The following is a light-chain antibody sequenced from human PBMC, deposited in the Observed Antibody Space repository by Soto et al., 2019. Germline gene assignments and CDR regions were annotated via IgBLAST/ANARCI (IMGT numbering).Light chain of an antibody. V-gene: IGKV3-20*01. CDR3: QDYGTSWR. J-gene: IGKJ1*01. CDR2: GAS. CDR1: QSVSSTY. Sequence: VLTQKPRTRALSRKSVATRAGRASQSVSSTYLAWYQQRPGQAPGLLLYGASSRATGIPDRFSGSGYGTDVTLPLTRLEREAFAVYYCQDYGTSWRFGQGTKVDIK.